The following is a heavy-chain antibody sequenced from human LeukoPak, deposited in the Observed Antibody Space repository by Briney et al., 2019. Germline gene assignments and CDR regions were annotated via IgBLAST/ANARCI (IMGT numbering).Heavy chain of an antibody. Sequence: ASVKVSCKASGYSFSSYGISWVRQAPGQGLEWMGWISAYNGNTNYAQRLQGRVTMTTDTSTSTANMELRSLRSDDTAVYNCARAHPEYYDSRGRNPLDYWGQGTLVTVSS. D-gene: IGHD3-22*01. CDR1: GYSFSSYG. CDR2: ISAYNGNT. CDR3: ARAHPEYYDSRGRNPLDY. V-gene: IGHV1-18*01. J-gene: IGHJ4*02.